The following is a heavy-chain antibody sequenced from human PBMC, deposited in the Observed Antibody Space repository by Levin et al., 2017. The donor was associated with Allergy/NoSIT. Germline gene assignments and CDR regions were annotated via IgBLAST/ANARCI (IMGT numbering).Heavy chain of an antibody. CDR3: ARDIGSTYSSSSSYY. J-gene: IGHJ4*02. CDR1: GFTFSSYG. Sequence: GESLKISCAASGFTFSSYGMHWVRQAPGKGLEWVAVIWYDGSNKYYADSVKGRFTISRDNSKNTLYLQMNSLRAEDTAVYYCARDIGSTYSSSSSYYWGQGTLVTVSS. CDR2: IWYDGSNK. D-gene: IGHD6-6*01. V-gene: IGHV3-33*01.